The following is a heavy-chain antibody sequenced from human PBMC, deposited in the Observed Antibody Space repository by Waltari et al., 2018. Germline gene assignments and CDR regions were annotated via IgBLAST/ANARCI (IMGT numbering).Heavy chain of an antibody. CDR3: AAISSMCGNDF. V-gene: IGHV3-23*01. J-gene: IGHJ1*01. CDR2: SSGSVGCT. D-gene: IGHD5-12*01. Sequence: EVRLLESGGGLVQPGGSLRLSCAASGFTFSSYAMSWVRQAQGKGLEWVAASSGSVGCTYSADSVKGRCTSSRDNSKSTLYRQMDSLRAEDTAIYYCAAISSMCGNDFGGQVTLVTVSA. CDR1: GFTFSSYA.